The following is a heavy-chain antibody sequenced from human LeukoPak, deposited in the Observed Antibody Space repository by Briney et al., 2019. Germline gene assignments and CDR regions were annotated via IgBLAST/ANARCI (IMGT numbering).Heavy chain of an antibody. CDR3: ARLHLQRGFDY. D-gene: IGHD6-25*01. CDR2: IYPGDSDT. CDR1: GYIFW. J-gene: IGHJ4*02. Sequence: GESLQISCLASGYIFWIAWLRQMPGRGLEWMGIIYPGDSDTRYSPSFQGQVTISADKSISTAYLQWCSLKASDTSFSDSARLHLQRGFDYLVQGRIVTVSS. V-gene: IGHV5-51*01.